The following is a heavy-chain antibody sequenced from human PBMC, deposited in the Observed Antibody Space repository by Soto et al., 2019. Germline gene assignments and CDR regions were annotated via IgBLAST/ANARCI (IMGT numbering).Heavy chain of an antibody. CDR1: GYSFTGYY. V-gene: IGHV1-2*02. CDR3: ARGDYGTGGYPFPYFDY. CDR2: INPDSGAT. J-gene: IGHJ4*02. Sequence: HEHLVQSGAEVKRPGASLKVSCKASGYSFTGYYIHWVRQAPGQGLEWMGWINPDSGATNYAQNFQGRVTLTSYTSISTASMELTSLTSDDTAVYYCARGDYGTGGYPFPYFDYWGQGTLVIVSS. D-gene: IGHD2-8*02.